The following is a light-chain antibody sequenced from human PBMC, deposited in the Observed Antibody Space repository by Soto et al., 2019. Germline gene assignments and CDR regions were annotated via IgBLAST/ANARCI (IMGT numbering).Light chain of an antibody. CDR3: QAGASSTGV. Sequence: SYELPQPPSVSVSPGQTASITCSGDKLGDKYACWYQQKPGQSPVLVIYQDSKRPSGIPERFSGYNPGNTATLTISWTQAMDEADYYCQAGASSTGVFGGGTKLPVL. CDR1: KLGDKY. J-gene: IGLJ3*02. CDR2: QDS. V-gene: IGLV3-1*01.